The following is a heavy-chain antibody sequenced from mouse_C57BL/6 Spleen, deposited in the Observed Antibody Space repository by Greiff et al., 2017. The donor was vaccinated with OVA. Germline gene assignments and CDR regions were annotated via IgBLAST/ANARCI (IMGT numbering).Heavy chain of an antibody. D-gene: IGHD1-1*01. CDR1: GYTFTSYW. V-gene: IGHV1-64*01. Sequence: QVQLQQSGAELVKPGASVKLSCKASGYTFTSYWMHWVKQRPGQGLEWIGMIHPNSGSTNYNEKFKSKATLTVDKSSSTAYMQLSSLTSEDSAVYYCARDYGSSYGAMDYWGQGTSVTVSS. CDR3: ARDYGSSYGAMDY. J-gene: IGHJ4*01. CDR2: IHPNSGST.